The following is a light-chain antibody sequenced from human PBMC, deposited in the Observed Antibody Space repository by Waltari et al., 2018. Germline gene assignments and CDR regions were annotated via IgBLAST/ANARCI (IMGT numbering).Light chain of an antibody. Sequence: SYELTQPPSVSVSPGQPARFTRSASALPQEHGSWYQQKPAQAPVYVIYKVRERPPGIPERFSGSSSGTTVTLTISGVQAEDEADYYCQSADNSGTFVVFGGGTKLTVL. V-gene: IGLV3-25*03. CDR2: KVR. CDR1: ALPQEH. CDR3: QSADNSGTFVV. J-gene: IGLJ3*02.